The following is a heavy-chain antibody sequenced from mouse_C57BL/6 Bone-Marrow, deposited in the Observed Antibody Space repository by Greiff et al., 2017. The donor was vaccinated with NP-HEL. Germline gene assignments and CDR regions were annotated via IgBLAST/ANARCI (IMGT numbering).Heavy chain of an antibody. CDR1: GYTFTSYW. V-gene: IGHV1-61*01. J-gene: IGHJ4*01. CDR3: ARGVGGSSSYYYAMDY. D-gene: IGHD1-1*01. CDR2: IYPSDSEN. Sequence: VQLQQPGAELVRPGSSVKLSCKASGYTFTSYWMDWVKQRPGQGLEWIGNIYPSDSENHYNHKFKDKATLTVDKSSSTAYMQLSSLTSEDSAVYYCARGVGGSSSYYYAMDYWGQGTSVTVSS.